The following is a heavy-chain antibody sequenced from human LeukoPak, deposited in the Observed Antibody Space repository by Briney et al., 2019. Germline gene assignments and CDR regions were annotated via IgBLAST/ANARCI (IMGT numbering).Heavy chain of an antibody. V-gene: IGHV1-18*01. D-gene: IGHD2-8*02. Sequence: ASVKVSCKASGYTFTSSIISWVRQAPGQGLEWMGWISPYNGNTNYARKLQGRVTMTTDTSTSTAYMELSSLRSDDTAVYYCVGLVEPLDYWGQGTLVTVSS. J-gene: IGHJ4*02. CDR1: GYTFTSSI. CDR3: VGLVEPLDY. CDR2: ISPYNGNT.